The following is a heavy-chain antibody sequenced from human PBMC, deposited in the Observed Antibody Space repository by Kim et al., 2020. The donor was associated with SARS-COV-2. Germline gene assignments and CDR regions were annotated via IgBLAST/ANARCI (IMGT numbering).Heavy chain of an antibody. Sequence: SETLSLTCTVSGDSISSSSYYWGWIRQPPGKGLEWIGSIYYSGSAYYNPSLESRVTISVDTSKSQFSLKLSSVTAADTAVYYCARHLAAFRYNFGYLFDYWGQGTPVTVSS. CDR3: ARHLAAFRYNFGYLFDY. D-gene: IGHD5-18*01. V-gene: IGHV4-39*01. CDR2: IYYSGSA. CDR1: GDSISSSSYY. J-gene: IGHJ4*02.